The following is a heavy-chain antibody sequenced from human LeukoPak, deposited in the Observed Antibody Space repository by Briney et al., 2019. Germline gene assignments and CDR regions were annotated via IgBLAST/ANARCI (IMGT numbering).Heavy chain of an antibody. CDR1: GGSISSYY. Sequence: PSETLSLTCTVSGGSISSYYWSWIRQPPGKGLEWIAYIYYSGSTNYNPSLKSRVTISVDTSKNQFSLKLSSVTAADTAVYYCARTVSGPTPDYNYYYYMDVWGKGTTVTVSS. CDR3: ARTVSGPTPDYNYYYYMDV. J-gene: IGHJ6*03. CDR2: IYYSGST. V-gene: IGHV4-59*01. D-gene: IGHD4-17*01.